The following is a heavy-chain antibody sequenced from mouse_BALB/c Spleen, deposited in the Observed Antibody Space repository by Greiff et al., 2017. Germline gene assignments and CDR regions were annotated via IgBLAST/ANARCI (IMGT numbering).Heavy chain of an antibody. CDR1: GYTFTSYW. CDR3: ARGAYYRYDVYYAMDY. D-gene: IGHD2-14*01. CDR2: INPSTGYT. J-gene: IGHJ4*01. Sequence: VQLQQSGAELAKPGASVKMSCKASGYTFTSYWMHWVKQRPGQGLEWIGYINPSTGYTEYNQKFKDKATLTADKSSSTAYMQLSSLTSEDSAVYYCARGAYYRYDVYYAMDYWGQGTSVTVSS. V-gene: IGHV1-7*01.